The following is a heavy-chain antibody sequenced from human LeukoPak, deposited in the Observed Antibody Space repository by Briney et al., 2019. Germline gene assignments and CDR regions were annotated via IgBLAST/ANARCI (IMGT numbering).Heavy chain of an antibody. CDR1: GGSISSFY. D-gene: IGHD3-10*01. Sequence: PSETLSLTCTVSGGSISSFYWSWIRQPAGKGLEWIGRIYTTGITNHNPSLKSRVTMSVDTSKNQFSLKLGSVTAADSAVYYCARHGGLWFGDFPRDAFDIWGQGTMVTVSS. CDR3: ARHGGLWFGDFPRDAFDI. CDR2: IYTTGIT. V-gene: IGHV4-4*07. J-gene: IGHJ3*02.